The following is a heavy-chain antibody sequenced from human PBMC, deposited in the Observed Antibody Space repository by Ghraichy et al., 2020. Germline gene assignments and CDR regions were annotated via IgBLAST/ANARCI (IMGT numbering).Heavy chain of an antibody. J-gene: IGHJ4*02. Sequence: GESLNISCAASGFSFSDYWMHWVRQAPVKGLVWVSHIKSDGIYTNYADSMKDRFTISRDNAKNTRYLQTNIVRAEDTAVYYCTTSPKAEYNYWGQGTLVTVSS. CDR3: TTSPKAEYNY. CDR2: IKSDGIYT. D-gene: IGHD6-6*01. V-gene: IGHV3-74*01. CDR1: GFSFSDYW.